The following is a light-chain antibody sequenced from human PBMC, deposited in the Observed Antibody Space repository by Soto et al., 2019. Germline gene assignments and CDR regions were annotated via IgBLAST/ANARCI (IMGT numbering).Light chain of an antibody. V-gene: IGLV3-1*01. J-gene: IGLJ2*01. CDR3: QAWDSSTVV. CDR2: QHS. Sequence: SYELTQPPSVSVSPGQTASITCSGDKLGDKYACWYQQKPGQSPVLVIYQHSERPSGIPERFSGSNSGNTATLTISGTQAMDEADYYCQAWDSSTVVFGGGTQLTVL. CDR1: KLGDKY.